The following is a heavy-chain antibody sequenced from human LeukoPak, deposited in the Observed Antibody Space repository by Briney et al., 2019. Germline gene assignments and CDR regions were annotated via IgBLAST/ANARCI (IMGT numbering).Heavy chain of an antibody. CDR1: GYTFTSYA. V-gene: IGHV1-3*01. J-gene: IGHJ4*02. CDR3: ARGGPHYYDSSGYYYPFDY. CDR2: INAGNGNT. D-gene: IGHD3-22*01. Sequence: ASVNVSCKASGYTFTSYAMHWVRQAPGQRLEWMGWINAGNGNTKYSQKFQGRVTITRDTSASTAYMELSSLRSEDTAVYYCARGGPHYYDSSGYYYPFDYWGQGTLVTVSS.